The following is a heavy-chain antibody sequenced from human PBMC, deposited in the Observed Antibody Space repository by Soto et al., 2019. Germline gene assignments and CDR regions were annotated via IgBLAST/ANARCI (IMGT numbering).Heavy chain of an antibody. V-gene: IGHV3-53*01. CDR1: GFTVSSNY. D-gene: IGHD3-10*01. CDR2: IYSGGST. J-gene: IGHJ6*02. CDR3: ATTYYYGSGSETRNYYYYYGMDV. Sequence: GGSLRLSCAASGFTVSSNYMSWVRQAPGKGLEWVSVIYSGGSTYYADSVKGRFTISRDNSKNTLYLQMNSLRAEDTAVYYCATTYYYGSGSETRNYYYYYGMDVWGQGTTVTVSS.